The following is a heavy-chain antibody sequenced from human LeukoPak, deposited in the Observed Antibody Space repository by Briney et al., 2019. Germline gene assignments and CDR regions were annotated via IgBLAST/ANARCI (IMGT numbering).Heavy chain of an antibody. V-gene: IGHV1-2*02. CDR1: GYTFIDYY. Sequence: ASVKVSCKASGYTFIDYYMHLVRQAPAQGLKWIGWINPNGGATDYAQNFQGRVTLTRDTSISTAYMELSSLRSDDTAVYYCARSGYNSGWAFDFWGQGTLVTVSS. J-gene: IGHJ4*02. D-gene: IGHD6-19*01. CDR2: INPNGGAT. CDR3: ARSGYNSGWAFDF.